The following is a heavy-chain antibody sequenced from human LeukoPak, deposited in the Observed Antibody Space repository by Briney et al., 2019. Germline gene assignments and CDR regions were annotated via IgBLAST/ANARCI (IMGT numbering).Heavy chain of an antibody. V-gene: IGHV1-2*02. J-gene: IGHJ3*02. CDR1: GYTFTGYY. Sequence: ASVKVSCKASGYTFTGYYMHWVRQAPGQGLEWMGLINPNSGGTNYAQKFQGRFTMTRDTSISTAYMELSRLRSDDTAVYYCARDGGGESSTSSRGAFDIWGQGTMVTVSS. CDR2: INPNSGGT. CDR3: ARDGGGESSTSSRGAFDI. D-gene: IGHD2-2*01.